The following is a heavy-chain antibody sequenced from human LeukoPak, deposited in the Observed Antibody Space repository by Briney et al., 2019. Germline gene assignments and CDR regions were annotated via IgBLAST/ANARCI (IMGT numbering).Heavy chain of an antibody. V-gene: IGHV3-30*04. Sequence: SGGSLRLSCAASGFTFSSYAMHWVRQAPGKGLEWVAVISYDGSNKYYADSVKGRFTISRDNSKNTLYLQMDSLRAEVTAVYYCARGYSSAWYYFDYWGQGTLVTVSS. CDR2: ISYDGSNK. CDR1: GFTFSSYA. CDR3: ARGYSSAWYYFDY. J-gene: IGHJ4*02. D-gene: IGHD6-13*01.